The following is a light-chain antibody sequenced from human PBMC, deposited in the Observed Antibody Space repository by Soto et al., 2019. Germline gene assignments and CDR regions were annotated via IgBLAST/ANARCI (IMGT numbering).Light chain of an antibody. CDR3: SSYAGSNWL. V-gene: IGLV2-8*01. CDR2: EVS. CDR1: SSDVGAYNY. Sequence: QSALTQPPSASGSAGQSVTISCTGTSSDVGAYNYVSWFQQHPGKAPKLMIYEVSKRPSGVPDRFSGSKSANTASLTVSGLQAEDEADYYCSSYAGSNWLFGGGTKLTVL. J-gene: IGLJ2*01.